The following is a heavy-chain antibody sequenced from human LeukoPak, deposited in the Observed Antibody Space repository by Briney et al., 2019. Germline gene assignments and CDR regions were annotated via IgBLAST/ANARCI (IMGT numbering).Heavy chain of an antibody. Sequence: ASVKVSCKVSGYTFTGYYMHWVRQAPGQGLEWMGWINPNSGGTNYAQKFQGRVTMTRDTSISTAYMELSRLRSDDTAVYYCARDRVDTAMVTDYYYYMDVWGKGTTVTISS. CDR3: ARDRVDTAMVTDYYYYMDV. CDR2: INPNSGGT. J-gene: IGHJ6*03. V-gene: IGHV1-2*02. CDR1: GYTFTGYY. D-gene: IGHD5-18*01.